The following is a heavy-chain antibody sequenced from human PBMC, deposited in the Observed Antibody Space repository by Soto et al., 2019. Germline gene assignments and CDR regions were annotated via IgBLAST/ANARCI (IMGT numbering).Heavy chain of an antibody. CDR3: AREFRSFSGMDV. D-gene: IGHD6-13*01. CDR1: GYTFSSFY. J-gene: IGHJ6*02. Sequence: ASVKVSCKASGYTFSSFYMHWLRQAPGQGPEWMGVINLRGGSTTYAQKFQGRVAMTMDTSTSTAYMDLSSLTSEDTAVYYCAREFRSFSGMDVWGQGTTVTVSS. CDR2: INLRGGST. V-gene: IGHV1-46*01.